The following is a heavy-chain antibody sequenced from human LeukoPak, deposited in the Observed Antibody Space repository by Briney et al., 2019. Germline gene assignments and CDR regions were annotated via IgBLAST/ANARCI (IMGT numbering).Heavy chain of an antibody. V-gene: IGHV3-30*03. Sequence: GGSLRLSCAASGFTFSSYGMHWVRQAPGKGLEWVAVISYDGGNKNYADSVKGRFTISRDNSRNTLYLQMNSLRAEDTAVYYCARTRGYSYGYVGALDYWGQGTLVTVSS. J-gene: IGHJ4*02. CDR1: GFTFSSYG. D-gene: IGHD5-18*01. CDR3: ARTRGYSYGYVGALDY. CDR2: ISYDGGNK.